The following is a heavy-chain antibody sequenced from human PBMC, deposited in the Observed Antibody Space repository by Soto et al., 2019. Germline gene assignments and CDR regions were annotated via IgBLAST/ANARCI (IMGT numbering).Heavy chain of an antibody. CDR2: IYASGHT. CDR1: GGAISAFF. V-gene: IGHV4-4*07. D-gene: IGHD3-3*02. CDR3: ARSPSTSTIGTFDI. J-gene: IGHJ3*02. Sequence: SETLSLTCTVSGGAISAFFWNWVRQSAGKGLEWIGRIYASGHTIYTPSLESRVTMSVDTSKHQFSLRLNSVTAADTAVYYCARSPSTSTIGTFDIWGQGTMATVSS.